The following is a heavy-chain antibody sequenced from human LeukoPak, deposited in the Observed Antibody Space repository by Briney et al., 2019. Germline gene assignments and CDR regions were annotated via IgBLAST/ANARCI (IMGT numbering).Heavy chain of an antibody. Sequence: SETLSLTCAVSGGSISSTNWWSWVRQPPGKGLEWIGEIYHSGSINYNPSLKSRVTISVDKSKNQFSLKLSSVTAADTAVYYCARPRGGYCSGGSCYGYYFDYWGQGTLVTVSS. CDR3: ARPRGGYCSGGSCYGYYFDY. D-gene: IGHD2-15*01. CDR2: IYHSGSI. V-gene: IGHV4-4*02. J-gene: IGHJ4*02. CDR1: GGSISSTNW.